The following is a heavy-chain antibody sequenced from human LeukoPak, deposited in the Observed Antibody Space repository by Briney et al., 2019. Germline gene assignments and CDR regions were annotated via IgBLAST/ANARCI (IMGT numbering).Heavy chain of an antibody. CDR3: ARAGTGNIVVVPAAIRGNWFDP. V-gene: IGHV1-18*01. CDR2: ISAYNGNT. Sequence: ASVKVSCKASGYTFTSYGISWVRQAPGQGLEWMGWISAYNGNTNYAQKLQGRVTMTTGTSTSTAYMELRSLRSDDTAVYYCARAGTGNIVVVPAAIRGNWFDPWGQGTLVTVSS. D-gene: IGHD2-2*02. CDR1: GYTFTSYG. J-gene: IGHJ5*02.